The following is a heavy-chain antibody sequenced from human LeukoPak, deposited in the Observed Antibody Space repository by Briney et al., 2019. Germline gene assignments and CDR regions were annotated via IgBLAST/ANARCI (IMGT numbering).Heavy chain of an antibody. CDR1: GGSIRSSSYY. D-gene: IGHD3-22*01. J-gene: IGHJ4*02. CDR3: ASDEVAWKYYDSSGSILHY. V-gene: IGHV4-39*01. CDR2: IYYSGST. Sequence: TSSETLSLTCTVSGGSIRSSSYYWGWIRQPPGKGLDWIGSIYYSGSTYYNPSLKSRVTISVDTSRYQFSLKLSSVTAADTAVYYCASDEVAWKYYDSSGSILHYWGQGTLVTVSS.